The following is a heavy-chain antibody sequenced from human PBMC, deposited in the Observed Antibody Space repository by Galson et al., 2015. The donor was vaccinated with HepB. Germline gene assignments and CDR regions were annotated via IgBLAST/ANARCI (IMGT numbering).Heavy chain of an antibody. D-gene: IGHD3-10*01. J-gene: IGHJ3*02. V-gene: IGHV1-3*01. CDR1: GYTFTSYA. CDR2: INAGNGNT. Sequence: SVKVSCKASGYTFTSYAMHWVRQAPGQRLEWMGWINAGNGNTKYSQKFQGRVTITRDTSASTAYMELSSLRSEDTAVYYCAQLDMVRGVMGGVFDIWGQGTMVTVSS. CDR3: AQLDMVRGVMGGVFDI.